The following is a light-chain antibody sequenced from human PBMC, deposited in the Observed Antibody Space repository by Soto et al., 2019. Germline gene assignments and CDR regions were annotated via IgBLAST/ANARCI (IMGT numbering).Light chain of an antibody. CDR2: KDS. Sequence: SYELTQPPSVSVSQGQTASIPCSGDALPKQYAYWYQQKPGQAPVLVIYKDSERPSGIPERFSGSSSGTTVTLTISGVQAEDEADYYCQSADSSGTYYVFGTGTKLTVL. CDR1: ALPKQY. CDR3: QSADSSGTYYV. V-gene: IGLV3-25*03. J-gene: IGLJ1*01.